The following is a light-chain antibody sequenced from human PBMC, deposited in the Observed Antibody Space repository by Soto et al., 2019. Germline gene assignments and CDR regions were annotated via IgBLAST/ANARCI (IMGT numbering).Light chain of an antibody. J-gene: IGLJ2*01. CDR1: TGAVTSVHY. V-gene: IGLV7-46*01. CDR3: LLSYSGARGV. CDR2: DTS. Sequence: QAVVTQEPSLTVSPGGTVTLTCSSSTGAVTSVHYPYWFQQKPGHAPRTLIYDTSNKHSWTPALSAGSLRGCKAALTLSGAQPEDEAEYYCLLSYSGARGVFGGGTKVTVL.